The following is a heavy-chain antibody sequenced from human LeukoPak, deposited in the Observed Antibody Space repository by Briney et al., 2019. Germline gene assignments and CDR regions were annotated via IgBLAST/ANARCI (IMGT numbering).Heavy chain of an antibody. Sequence: ASVKVSFKASGYTFTSYDINWVRQATGQGLEWMGWMNPNSGDTGYPQKFQGRVTMTRDTSITTAYMELSSLRSEDTAVYYCATDYTDYSLDYWGQGTLVTVSS. V-gene: IGHV1-8*01. J-gene: IGHJ4*02. CDR2: MNPNSGDT. CDR3: ATDYTDYSLDY. CDR1: GYTFTSYD. D-gene: IGHD4-11*01.